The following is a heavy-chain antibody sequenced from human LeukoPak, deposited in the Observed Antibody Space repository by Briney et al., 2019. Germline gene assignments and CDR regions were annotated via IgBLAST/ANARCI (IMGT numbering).Heavy chain of an antibody. CDR3: VKGRISEDGLDF. CDR1: GFTFSRSA. V-gene: IGHV3-23*01. CDR2: ISSSGNT. Sequence: GGSLRLSCAASGFTFSRSAMTWVRQTPGKGLDWASSISSSGNTYYADSVKGRFTISRDNSKNMLYLQMNSLRAEDTAVYYCVKGRISEDGLDFWGQGTLVTVSS. J-gene: IGHJ4*02. D-gene: IGHD6-13*01.